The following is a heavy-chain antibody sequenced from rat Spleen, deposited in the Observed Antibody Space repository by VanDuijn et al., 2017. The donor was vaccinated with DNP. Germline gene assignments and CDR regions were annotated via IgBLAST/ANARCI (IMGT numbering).Heavy chain of an antibody. D-gene: IGHD1-9*01. V-gene: IGHV5-22*01. Sequence: EVQLVESGGGLVQPGRSLKLSCVASGFTFSDYYMAWVRQAPTRGLELVAYIKYDGGFAFHGDSVKGRFTISRDNAKSTLYLQMNSLRSEDTATYYCASHTYYGYDYFVYWGQGVMVTVSS. J-gene: IGHJ2*01. CDR3: ASHTYYGYDYFVY. CDR1: GFTFSDYY. CDR2: IKYDGGFA.